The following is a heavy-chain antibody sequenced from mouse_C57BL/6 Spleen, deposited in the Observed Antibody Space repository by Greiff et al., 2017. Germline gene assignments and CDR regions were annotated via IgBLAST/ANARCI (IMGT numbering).Heavy chain of an antibody. CDR3: ARDCGSGYPAWFAY. V-gene: IGHV1-64*01. D-gene: IGHD1-1*01. Sequence: QVQLQQPGAELVKPGASVKLSCTASGYTFTSYWMHWVKQRPGQGLEWLGMIHPNSGSTNYNEKFKSKATLTVDNSSSTAYMQRSSLTSEDSAVYYWARDCGSGYPAWFAYWGQGTLVTVSA. CDR1: GYTFTSYW. J-gene: IGHJ3*01. CDR2: IHPNSGST.